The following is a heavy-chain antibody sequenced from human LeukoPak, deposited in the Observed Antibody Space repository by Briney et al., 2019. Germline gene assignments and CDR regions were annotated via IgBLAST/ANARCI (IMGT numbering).Heavy chain of an antibody. CDR2: ISYDGSNK. CDR1: GFTFSSYG. J-gene: IGHJ3*02. CDR3: AKRIGGTSDDGSGYDAFDI. V-gene: IGHV3-30*18. D-gene: IGHD3-22*01. Sequence: GGSLRLSCAASGFTFSSYGMHWVRQAPGKGLEWVAVISYDGSNKYYADSVKGRFTISRDNSKNTLYLQMNSLRAEDTAVYYCAKRIGGTSDDGSGYDAFDIWGQGTMVTVSS.